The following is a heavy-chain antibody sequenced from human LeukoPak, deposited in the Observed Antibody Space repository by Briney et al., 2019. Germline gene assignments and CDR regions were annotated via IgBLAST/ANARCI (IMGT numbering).Heavy chain of an antibody. D-gene: IGHD4-11*01. CDR2: IYYSGST. CDR3: SREDRTVSDY. J-gene: IGHJ4*02. V-gene: IGHV4-59*01. CDR1: GGPISRYH. Sequence: PSETQSLMCTVAGGPISRYHWRWNRQPPGKGLEWIGYIYYSGSTNYNPSLKSRVTISVDTSKNQFSLKLSSVTAADTAVYYCSREDRTVSDYWGQGTLVTVSS.